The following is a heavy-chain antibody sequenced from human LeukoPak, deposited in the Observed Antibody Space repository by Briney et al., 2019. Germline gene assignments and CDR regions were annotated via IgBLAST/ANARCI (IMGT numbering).Heavy chain of an antibody. D-gene: IGHD3-10*01. V-gene: IGHV4-61*02. Sequence: PSETLSLTCTVSGGSISSGGYYWSWIRQPAGKGLEWIGRIYTSGSTNYNPSLKSRVTISVDTSKNQFSLKLSSVTAADTAVYFCARFSMLRGVDYWGQGTLVTVSS. J-gene: IGHJ4*02. CDR3: ARFSMLRGVDY. CDR2: IYTSGST. CDR1: GGSISSGGYY.